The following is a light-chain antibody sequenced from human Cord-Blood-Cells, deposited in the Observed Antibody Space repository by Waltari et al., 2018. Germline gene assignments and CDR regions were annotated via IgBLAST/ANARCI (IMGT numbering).Light chain of an antibody. CDR3: CSYAGSYV. CDR1: SSDVGGYNF. V-gene: IGLV2-11*01. CDR2: DVS. Sequence: QSALTQPRSVSGSPGQSVTISGPGTSSDVGGYNFVSWYQQHPGKAPKLMIYDVSKRPSGVPDRFSGSKSGNTASLTISGLQAEDEADYYCCSYAGSYVFGTGTKVTVL. J-gene: IGLJ1*01.